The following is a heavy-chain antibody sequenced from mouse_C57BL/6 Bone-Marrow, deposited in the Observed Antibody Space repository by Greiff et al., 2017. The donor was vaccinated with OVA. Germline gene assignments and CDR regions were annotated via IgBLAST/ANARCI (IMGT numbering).Heavy chain of an antibody. D-gene: IGHD4-1*01. V-gene: IGHV1-81*01. J-gene: IGHJ3*01. Sequence: VMLVESGAELARPGASVKLSCKASGYTFTSYGISWVKQRTGQGLEWIGEIYPRSGNTYYNEKFKGKATLTADKSSSTAYMELRSLTSEDSAVYFCARERETGWFAYWGQGTLVTVSA. CDR1: GYTFTSYG. CDR2: IYPRSGNT. CDR3: ARERETGWFAY.